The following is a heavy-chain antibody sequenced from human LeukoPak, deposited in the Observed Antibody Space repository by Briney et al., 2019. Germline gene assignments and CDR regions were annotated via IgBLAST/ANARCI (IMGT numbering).Heavy chain of an antibody. CDR1: GFTFSSYW. V-gene: IGHV3-74*01. J-gene: IGHJ5*02. CDR3: VRDLVYCSGGSCYGGWFDP. Sequence: GGSLRLSCEGSGFTFSSYWMHWVRQAPGKGLVWVSHINIDGSSTSYADSVKGRFTIYRDNAKNTLYLQMNSLRAEDTAVYYCVRDLVYCSGGSCYGGWFDPWGQGTLVTVSS. D-gene: IGHD2-15*01. CDR2: INIDGSST.